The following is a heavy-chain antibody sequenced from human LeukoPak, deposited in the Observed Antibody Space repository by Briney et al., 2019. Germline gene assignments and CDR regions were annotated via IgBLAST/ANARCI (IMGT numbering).Heavy chain of an antibody. CDR1: GFTFSNYG. V-gene: IGHV3-23*01. Sequence: GGSLRLSCAASGFTFSNYGMSWVRQAPGKGLEWVSVISGSGGTIYYADSVKGRFTISRDNSKSTLYLQMNSLRAEDTAVYYCAKDRGQLDAFDIWGQGTMVTVSS. CDR2: ISGSGGTI. CDR3: AKDRGQLDAFDI. D-gene: IGHD6-13*01. J-gene: IGHJ3*02.